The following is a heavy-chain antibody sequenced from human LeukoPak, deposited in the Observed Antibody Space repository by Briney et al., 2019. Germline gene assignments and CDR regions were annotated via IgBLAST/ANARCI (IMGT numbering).Heavy chain of an antibody. CDR2: INHSGST. J-gene: IGHJ6*02. D-gene: IGHD2-2*03. CDR3: ARVRRAGYCSSTSCSHYYYYGMDV. CDR1: GGSFSGYY. Sequence: SETLSLTCAVYGGSFSGYYWSWIRHPPGKGLEWIGAINHSGSTNNNPSLKSRVTISVDTSKNQFSLKLSSVTAADTAVYYCARVRRAGYCSSTSCSHYYYYGMDVWGQGTTVTVSS. V-gene: IGHV4-34*01.